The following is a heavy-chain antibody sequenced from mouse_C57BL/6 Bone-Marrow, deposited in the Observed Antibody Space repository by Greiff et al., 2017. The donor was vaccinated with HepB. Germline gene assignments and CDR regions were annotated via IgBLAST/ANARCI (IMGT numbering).Heavy chain of an antibody. CDR2: IDPSDSYT. J-gene: IGHJ2*01. V-gene: IGHV1-69*01. D-gene: IGHD2-2*01. CDR3: ARDGYGGRYFDY. CDR1: GYTFTSYW. Sequence: QVQLQQPGAELVMPGASVKLSCKASGYTFTSYWMHWVKQRPGQGLEWIGEIDPSDSYTNYNQKFKGKSTLTVDKSSSTAYMQLSSLTSEDSAVYYCARDGYGGRYFDYGGQGNTLTVSS.